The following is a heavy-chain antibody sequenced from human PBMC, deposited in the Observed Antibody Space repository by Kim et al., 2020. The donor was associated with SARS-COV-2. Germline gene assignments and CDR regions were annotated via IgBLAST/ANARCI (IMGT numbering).Heavy chain of an antibody. J-gene: IGHJ4*02. Sequence: SETLSLTCAVYGGSFSGYYWSWIRQPPGKGLEWIGEINHSGSTNYNPSLKSRVTISVDTYKNQFSLKLSSVTAADTAVYYCARRSLVRGVSYWGQGTLVTVSS. D-gene: IGHD3-10*01. CDR2: INHSGST. CDR3: ARRSLVRGVSY. CDR1: GGSFSGYY. V-gene: IGHV4-34*01.